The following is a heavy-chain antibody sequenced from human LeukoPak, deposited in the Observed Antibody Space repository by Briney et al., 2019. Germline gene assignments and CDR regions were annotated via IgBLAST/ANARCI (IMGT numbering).Heavy chain of an antibody. CDR3: ARGSGYDPPTLVY. CDR1: GGSISSGGYY. J-gene: IGHJ4*02. V-gene: IGHV4-30-4*08. D-gene: IGHD5-12*01. CDR2: IYYSGST. Sequence: SETLSLTCTVSGGSISSGGYYWSWIRQHPGKGLEWIGYIYYSGSTYYNPSLKSRVTISVDTSKNQFSLKLSSVTAADTAVYYCARGSGYDPPTLVYWGQGTLVTVSS.